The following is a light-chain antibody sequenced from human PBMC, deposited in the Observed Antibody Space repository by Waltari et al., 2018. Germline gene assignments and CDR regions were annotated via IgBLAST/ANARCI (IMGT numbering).Light chain of an antibody. CDR1: TGTVTSEFY. V-gene: IGLV7-43*01. J-gene: IGLJ3*02. Sequence: QTVVTQEPSLTVSAGGAVTPTCASSTGTVTSEFYPSWFQKTPGHPPRALIYSTNNKHSSTPALFSGSRLAGKAALTLVGVQVEDDSECYCLLYYGGPLVFGGGTKLTVL. CDR2: STN. CDR3: LLYYGGPLV.